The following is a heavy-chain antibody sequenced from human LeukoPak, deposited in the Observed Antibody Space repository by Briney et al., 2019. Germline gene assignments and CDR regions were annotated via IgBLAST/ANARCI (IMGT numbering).Heavy chain of an antibody. V-gene: IGHV1-8*01. CDR1: GYTFTSYD. D-gene: IGHD3-22*01. Sequence: ASVKVSCKASGYTFTSYDINWVRQATGQGLEWMGWMNPNSGNTGYAQKFQGRVTVTRNTSISTAYMELSSLRSEDTAVYYCARGSEYYDSSGYGNWFDPWGQGTLVTVSS. CDR3: ARGSEYYDSSGYGNWFDP. J-gene: IGHJ5*02. CDR2: MNPNSGNT.